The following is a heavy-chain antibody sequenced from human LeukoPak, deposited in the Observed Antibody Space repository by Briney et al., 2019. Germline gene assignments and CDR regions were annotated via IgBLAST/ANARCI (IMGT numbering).Heavy chain of an antibody. Sequence: GGSLRLSCAASGFTFSSYGMHWVRQAPGKGLEWVAVIWYDGSNKYYADSVKGQFTISRDNSKNTLYLQMNSLRAEDTAVYYCAKDALVSTVTTWGFYYYMDVWGKGTTVTVSS. CDR2: IWYDGSNK. J-gene: IGHJ6*03. V-gene: IGHV3-33*06. D-gene: IGHD4-11*01. CDR3: AKDALVSTVTTWGFYYYMDV. CDR1: GFTFSSYG.